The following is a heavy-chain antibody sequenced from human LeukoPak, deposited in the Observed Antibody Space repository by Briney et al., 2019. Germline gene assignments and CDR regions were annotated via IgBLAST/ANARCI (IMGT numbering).Heavy chain of an antibody. CDR3: ARGRGSS. CDR2: IHYSGDT. Sequence: SETLSLTCTVSGDSISSSNYFWDWIRQPPGKGLEWIGSIHYSGDTYYNASLKNRVTISVDTSKNQFSLTLRSVTAADTAVYYCARGRGSSWGQGTLVTVSS. D-gene: IGHD1-26*01. CDR1: GDSISSSNYF. V-gene: IGHV4-39*07. J-gene: IGHJ5*02.